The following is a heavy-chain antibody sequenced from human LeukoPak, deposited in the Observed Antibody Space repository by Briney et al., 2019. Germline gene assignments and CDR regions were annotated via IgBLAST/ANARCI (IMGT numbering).Heavy chain of an antibody. CDR1: GGSLSGYY. D-gene: IGHD3-22*01. Sequence: SETLSLTCAVYGGSLSGYYWSWIRQPPGKGLEWIGEINHSGSTNYNPSLKSRVTISVDTSKNQFSLKLSSVTAADTAVYYCAGDSSGYPLGYWGQGTLVTVSS. V-gene: IGHV4-34*01. J-gene: IGHJ4*02. CDR2: INHSGST. CDR3: AGDSSGYPLGY.